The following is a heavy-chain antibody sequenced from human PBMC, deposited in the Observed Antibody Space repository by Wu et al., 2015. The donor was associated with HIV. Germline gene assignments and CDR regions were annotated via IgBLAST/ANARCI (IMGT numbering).Heavy chain of an antibody. V-gene: IGHV1-69*06. Sequence: QVKLVQSGIEVKKSGASVKVSCRASGGSFRNHAISWVRQAPGQGLEWMGRIIPISDTANYAQTFQGRVTITADKPTNTAYMELTSLRSDDTAVYYCARGSILEMTTASFYYYVMDVWGQGTSVTVSS. CDR3: ARGSILEMTTASFYYYVMDV. D-gene: IGHD5-24*01. CDR2: IIPISDTA. J-gene: IGHJ6*02. CDR1: GGSFRNHA.